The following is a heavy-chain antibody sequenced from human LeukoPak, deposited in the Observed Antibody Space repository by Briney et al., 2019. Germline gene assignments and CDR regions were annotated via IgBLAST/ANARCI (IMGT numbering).Heavy chain of an antibody. Sequence: GGSLRLSCAASGFTVSSNYMSWVRRAPGKGLEWVSSISSSSNYIYYADSVRGRFTISRDNAKNSLYLQMNSLRADDTAVYYCARGGLHRLWFGEFWGQGTLVTVSS. CDR1: GFTVSSNY. D-gene: IGHD3-10*01. CDR3: ARGGLHRLWFGEF. J-gene: IGHJ4*02. CDR2: ISSSSNYI. V-gene: IGHV3-21*04.